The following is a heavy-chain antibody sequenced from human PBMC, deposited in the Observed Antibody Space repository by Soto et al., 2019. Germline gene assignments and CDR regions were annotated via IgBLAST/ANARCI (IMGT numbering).Heavy chain of an antibody. CDR2: LRPRTGNT. Sequence: ASVKVSCKASGYTFTNYYIHWLRQAPGQGLEWLGILRPRTGNTGYAQRFQGRVTMTRDTSTGTVYMELTSLKSDDTAVYYCAREPNESFYFDYWGQGTQVTGSS. V-gene: IGHV1-46*01. CDR1: GYTFTNYY. CDR3: AREPNESFYFDY. J-gene: IGHJ4*02.